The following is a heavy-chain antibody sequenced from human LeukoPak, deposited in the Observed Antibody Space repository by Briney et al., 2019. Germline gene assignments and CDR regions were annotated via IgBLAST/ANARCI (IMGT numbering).Heavy chain of an antibody. CDR1: GFTFSRYS. V-gene: IGHV3-21*05. J-gene: IGHJ4*02. Sequence: GGPLRLSCAGSGFTFSRYSFHWVRQAPGRGLEWIAYISSTSNFIYYADSVKGRFTISRDNSKNSVFLQMNSLRGEDTALYFCSRATLRNRTTLEDWGQGTRVTVSS. CDR3: SRATLRNRTTLED. D-gene: IGHD1-14*01. CDR2: ISSTSNFI.